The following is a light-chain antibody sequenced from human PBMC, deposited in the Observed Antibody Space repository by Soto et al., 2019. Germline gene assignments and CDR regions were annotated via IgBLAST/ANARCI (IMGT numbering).Light chain of an antibody. V-gene: IGKV1-5*01. Sequence: DIQMTQSPATLSASVGDRVTITCRASQSISSWLAWYQQKPGKVPKLLIDDASSLESGVPSRFSGSGSGTEFTLTISSLQPDDFAPYYCQQYNTYPWTFGQGTKVEI. CDR2: DAS. CDR3: QQYNTYPWT. CDR1: QSISSW. J-gene: IGKJ1*01.